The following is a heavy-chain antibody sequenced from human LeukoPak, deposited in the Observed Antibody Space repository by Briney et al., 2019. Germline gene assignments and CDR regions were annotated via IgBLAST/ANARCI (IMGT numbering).Heavy chain of an antibody. CDR1: GFTFSSYS. J-gene: IGHJ4*02. Sequence: GGSLRLSCAASGFTFSSYSMNWVRQAPGKGLEWVSSISSSSSYIYYADSVKGRFTISRDNSKNTLYLQMNSLRAEDTAVYYCAKDLGHTGIAVVSLDYWGQGTLVTVSS. CDR2: ISSSSSYI. V-gene: IGHV3-21*01. D-gene: IGHD6-19*01. CDR3: AKDLGHTGIAVVSLDY.